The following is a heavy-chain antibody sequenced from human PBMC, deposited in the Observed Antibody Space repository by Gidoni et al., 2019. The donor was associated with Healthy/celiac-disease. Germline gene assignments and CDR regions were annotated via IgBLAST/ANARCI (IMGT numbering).Heavy chain of an antibody. CDR3: AREKAVADLYYFDY. D-gene: IGHD6-19*01. Sequence: QLQLQESGPGLVKPSESLSITCTVSVGSISSYYWSWIRQPPGKGLEWMWYIYYSGSTNYNPSLKRRVTISVDTSKNQFSLKLSSVTAADTAVYYCAREKAVADLYYFDYWGQGTLVTVSS. CDR2: IYYSGST. J-gene: IGHJ4*02. CDR1: VGSISSYY. V-gene: IGHV4-59*01.